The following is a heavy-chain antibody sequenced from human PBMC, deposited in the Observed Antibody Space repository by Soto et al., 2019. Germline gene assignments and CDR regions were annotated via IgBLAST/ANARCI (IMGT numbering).Heavy chain of an antibody. CDR2: ISYDGSNK. D-gene: IGHD2-8*01. Sequence: GGSLRLSCAASGFTFSSYAMHWVRQAPGKGLEWVAVISYDGSNKYYADSVKGRFTISRDNSKNTLYLQMNSLRAEDTAVYYCARAGLMVYVGFDYWGQGTLVTVSS. J-gene: IGHJ4*02. CDR3: ARAGLMVYVGFDY. V-gene: IGHV3-30-3*01. CDR1: GFTFSSYA.